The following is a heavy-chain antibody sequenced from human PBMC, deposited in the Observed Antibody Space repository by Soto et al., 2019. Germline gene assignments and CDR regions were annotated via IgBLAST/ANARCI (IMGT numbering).Heavy chain of an antibody. CDR1: GGTFSSYA. J-gene: IGHJ6*02. V-gene: IGHV1-69*06. CDR2: IIPIFGTA. Sequence: ASVKVSCKASGGTFSSYAISWVRQAPGQGLEWMGGIIPIFGTANYAQKFQGRVTITADKSTSTAYMELSSLRSEDTAVYYCAIDYSNYYYYGMDVWGQGTTVTVSS. D-gene: IGHD4-4*01. CDR3: AIDYSNYYYYGMDV.